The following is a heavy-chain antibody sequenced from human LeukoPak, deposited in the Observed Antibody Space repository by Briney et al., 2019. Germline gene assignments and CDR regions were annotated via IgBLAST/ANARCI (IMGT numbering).Heavy chain of an antibody. V-gene: IGHV3-15*01. CDR2: IKSKTDGGTT. Sequence: PSETLSLTCAVYGGSFSGYYWSWIRQPPGKGLEWVGRIKSKTDGGTTDYAAPVKGRFTISRDDSKNTLYLQMNSLKTEDTAVYYCTTFVYWGQGTLVTVSS. J-gene: IGHJ4*02. CDR1: GGSFSGYY. CDR3: TTFVY.